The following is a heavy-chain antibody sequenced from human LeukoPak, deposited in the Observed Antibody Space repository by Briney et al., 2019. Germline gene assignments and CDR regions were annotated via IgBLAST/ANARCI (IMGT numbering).Heavy chain of an antibody. CDR1: GFTFSSYA. CDR3: AKDLSTSCYRCIGY. CDR2: ISGSGGST. V-gene: IGHV3-23*01. Sequence: PGGSLRLSCAASGFTFSSYAMSWVRQAPGKGLEWVSAISGSGGSTNYADSVKGRFTISRDNSKNTLYLQMNSLRAEDTAVYYCAKDLSTSCYRCIGYWGQGTLVTVSS. J-gene: IGHJ4*02. D-gene: IGHD2-2*01.